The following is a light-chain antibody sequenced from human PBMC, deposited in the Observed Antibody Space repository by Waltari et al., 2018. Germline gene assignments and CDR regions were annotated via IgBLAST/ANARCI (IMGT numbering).Light chain of an antibody. CDR2: KAS. CDR1: QSISNW. Sequence: DIQMTQSPSTLSASVGDRFTITCRASQSISNWLAWYQQKPGKAPKLLIYKASTLESGVPSRFSGSGSGTEFTLTISSQQPDDFATYYCQQYNSYSLLTFGGGTKVEIK. CDR3: QQYNSYSLLT. J-gene: IGKJ4*01. V-gene: IGKV1-5*03.